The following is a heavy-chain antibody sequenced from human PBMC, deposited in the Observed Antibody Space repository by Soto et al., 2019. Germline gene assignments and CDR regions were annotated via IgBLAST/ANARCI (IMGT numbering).Heavy chain of an antibody. J-gene: IGHJ6*03. CDR3: ARQYGSGSLLFGPYYYYYMDV. CDR1: GYSFTSYW. D-gene: IGHD3-10*01. Sequence: PGESLKISCKGSGYSFTSYWIGWVRQMPGKGLEWMGIIYPGDSDTRYSPSFQGQVTISADKSISTAYLQWSSLKASDTAMYYCARQYGSGSLLFGPYYYYYMDVWGKGTTVTVSS. V-gene: IGHV5-51*01. CDR2: IYPGDSDT.